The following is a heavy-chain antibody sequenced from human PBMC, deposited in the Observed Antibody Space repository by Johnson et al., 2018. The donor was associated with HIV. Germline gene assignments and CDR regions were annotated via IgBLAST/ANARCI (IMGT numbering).Heavy chain of an antibody. CDR3: ASGQNAFDI. Sequence: VQLVESGGALVQPGGSLRLSCAASGFTFSSYWMTWVRQAPGRGLEWVANIIEDGSEKYYADSVKGRFNISRDNAKNSLYLQMNSLRAEDTAVYYCASGQNAFDIWGQGTMVTVSS. J-gene: IGHJ3*02. CDR1: GFTFSSYW. V-gene: IGHV3-7*01. CDR2: IIEDGSEK.